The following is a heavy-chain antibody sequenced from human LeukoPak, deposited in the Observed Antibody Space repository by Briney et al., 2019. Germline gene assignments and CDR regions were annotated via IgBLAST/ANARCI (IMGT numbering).Heavy chain of an antibody. V-gene: IGHV3-23*01. CDR3: AKADSSWYDLYYFDY. Sequence: GRSLRLSCAASGFTFSSYAMSWVRQAPGKGLEWVSAISGSGGSTYYADSVKGRFTISRDNSKNTLYLQMNSLRAEDTAVYYCAKADSSWYDLYYFDYWGQGTLVTVSS. CDR2: ISGSGGST. D-gene: IGHD6-13*01. CDR1: GFTFSSYA. J-gene: IGHJ4*02.